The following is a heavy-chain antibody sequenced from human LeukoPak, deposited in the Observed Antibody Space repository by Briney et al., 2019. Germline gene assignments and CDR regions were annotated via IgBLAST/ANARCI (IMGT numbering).Heavy chain of an antibody. D-gene: IGHD5-12*01. CDR1: GGSISSGGYY. J-gene: IGHJ3*02. V-gene: IGHV4-30-2*01. CDR2: IYHSGST. CDR3: ARGVGGYSGFRNKAFDI. Sequence: PSQTLSLTCTVSGGSISSGGYYWSWIRQPPGKGLEWIGYIYHSGSTYYNPSLKSRVTISVDRSKNQFSLKLSSVTAADTAVYYCARGVGGYSGFRNKAFDIWGQGTMVTVSS.